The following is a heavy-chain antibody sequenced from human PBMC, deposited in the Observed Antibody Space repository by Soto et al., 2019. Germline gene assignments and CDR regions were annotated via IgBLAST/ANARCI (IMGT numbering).Heavy chain of an antibody. CDR1: GYTFTCYY. D-gene: IGHD2-21*01. V-gene: IGHV1-2*02. Sequence: XSVKFSCQASGYTFTCYYVNGVREAPGQGLEWMGWINPETGGTSYAQKFQGRVTLSRDTSINTAYLELSSLRFDDAAVYFCARERFQVISDGMDVWGQGPTVTVSS. J-gene: IGHJ6*02. CDR3: ARERFQVISDGMDV. CDR2: INPETGGT.